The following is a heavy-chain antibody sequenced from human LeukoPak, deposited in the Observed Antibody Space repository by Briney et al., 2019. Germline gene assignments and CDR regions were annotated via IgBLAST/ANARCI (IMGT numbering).Heavy chain of an antibody. CDR2: IIPIFGTA. Sequence: ASVKVSCKASGGTFSSYAISWVRQAPGQGLEWMGGIIPIFGTANYAQKFQGRVTITTDESTSTAYMELSSLRSEDTAVYYCARSAVAGNGWFDPWGQGTLVTVSS. J-gene: IGHJ5*02. V-gene: IGHV1-69*05. CDR3: ARSAVAGNGWFDP. D-gene: IGHD6-19*01. CDR1: GGTFSSYA.